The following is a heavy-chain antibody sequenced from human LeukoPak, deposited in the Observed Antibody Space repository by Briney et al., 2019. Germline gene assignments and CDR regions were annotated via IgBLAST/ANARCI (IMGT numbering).Heavy chain of an antibody. CDR3: AATTHSGWYYFHY. J-gene: IGHJ4*02. V-gene: IGHV5-10-1*01. Sequence: GESLKISFKGSGDSFTSYWISWVRQMPGKGLEWMGRIDPSDSYTKYSPSFQGHVTISADKSISTAYLQWSSLKASDTAMFYCAATTHSGWYYFHYWGQGTLVTVSS. D-gene: IGHD6-19*01. CDR1: GDSFTSYW. CDR2: IDPSDSYT.